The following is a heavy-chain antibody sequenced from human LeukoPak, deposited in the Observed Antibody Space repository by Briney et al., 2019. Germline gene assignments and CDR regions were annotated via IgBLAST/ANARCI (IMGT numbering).Heavy chain of an antibody. CDR1: GFTFSSYS. Sequence: GGSLRLSCAASGFTFSSYSMNWVRQAPGKGLEWVSSISSSSSYIYYADSVKGRFTISRDSAKNSLYLQMNSLRAEDTAVYYCARAPSYYYDSSGYYYNWGQGTLVTVSS. CDR2: ISSSSSYI. V-gene: IGHV3-21*01. CDR3: ARAPSYYYDSSGYYYN. J-gene: IGHJ4*02. D-gene: IGHD3-22*01.